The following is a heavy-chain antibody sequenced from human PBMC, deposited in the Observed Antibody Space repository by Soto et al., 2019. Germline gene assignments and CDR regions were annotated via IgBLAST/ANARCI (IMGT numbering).Heavy chain of an antibody. Sequence: SDTLSLTCTVSGGSISISSYYWGWIRQPPGKGLEWIGYIYYSGSTYYNPSLKSRVTISVDTSKNQFSLKLSSVTAADTAVYYCAREDDYGDYFDYWGQGTLVTVSS. D-gene: IGHD4-17*01. CDR2: IYYSGST. J-gene: IGHJ4*02. CDR3: AREDDYGDYFDY. V-gene: IGHV4-31*03. CDR1: GGSISISSYY.